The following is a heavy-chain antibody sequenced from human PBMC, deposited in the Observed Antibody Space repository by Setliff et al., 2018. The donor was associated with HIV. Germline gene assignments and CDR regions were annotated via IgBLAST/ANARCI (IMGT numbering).Heavy chain of an antibody. CDR1: GYTFTGYY. CDR2: INPSGGST. D-gene: IGHD1-26*01. V-gene: IGHV1-46*01. Sequence: GASVKVSCKASGYTFTGYYMHWVRQAPGQGLEWMGRINPSGGSTWYAQKFQGRVTMTGDTSTNTLYMELSSLRSEDTAVYYCARGWEGGMDYWGQGTLVTVSS. J-gene: IGHJ4*02. CDR3: ARGWEGGMDY.